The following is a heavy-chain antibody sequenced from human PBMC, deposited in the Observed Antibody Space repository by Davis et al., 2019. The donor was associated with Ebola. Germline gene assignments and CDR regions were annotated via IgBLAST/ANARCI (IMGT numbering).Heavy chain of an antibody. CDR3: TRRIAESATGGYFDH. D-gene: IGHD6-13*01. J-gene: IGHJ4*02. CDR1: GFSFSSYW. Sequence: GESLKISCAASGFSFSSYWMSWVRQAPGKGLEWVATINQDGSAKNYVDSVRGRFTISRDNAKDSLYLQMNSLRAEDTAVYYCTRRIAESATGGYFDHWGQGTLVTVSS. CDR2: INQDGSAK. V-gene: IGHV3-7*01.